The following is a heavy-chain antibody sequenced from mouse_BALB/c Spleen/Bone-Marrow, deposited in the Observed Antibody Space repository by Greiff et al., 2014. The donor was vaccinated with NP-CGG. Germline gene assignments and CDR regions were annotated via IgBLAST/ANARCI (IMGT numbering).Heavy chain of an antibody. V-gene: IGHV1S56*01. CDR2: IFPGDSTT. Sequence: QVQLKESGVELVKPGASVKLSCKASGNTFTSYYINWVRQRPEQGLEWIGWIFPGDSTTKYNEKFKGKATLSTDKSSSTVHMQLSRLTSEDSAVYFCVRSRLRDWYFDVWGAGTTVTISS. J-gene: IGHJ1*01. CDR1: GNTFTSYY. D-gene: IGHD1-2*01. CDR3: VRSRLRDWYFDV.